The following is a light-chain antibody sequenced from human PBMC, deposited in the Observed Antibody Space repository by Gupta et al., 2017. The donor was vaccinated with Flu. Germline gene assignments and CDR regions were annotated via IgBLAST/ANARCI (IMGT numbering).Light chain of an antibody. Sequence: YELPQPPSVSVSPGQTDRMTYPGDALPKQYAYWYQQKPGQAPVLVIYKDSERPSGIPERFSGSSSGTTVTLTISGVQAEDEADYYCQSADSSGTYLWVFGGGTKLTVL. CDR1: ALPKQY. CDR2: KDS. V-gene: IGLV3-25*02. J-gene: IGLJ3*02. CDR3: QSADSSGTYLWV.